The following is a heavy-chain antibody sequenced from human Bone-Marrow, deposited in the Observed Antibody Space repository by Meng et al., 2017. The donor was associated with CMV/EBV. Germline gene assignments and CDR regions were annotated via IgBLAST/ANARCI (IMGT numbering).Heavy chain of an antibody. J-gene: IGHJ4*02. CDR3: VSTYYDFW. CDR1: GFTFSSYE. CDR2: ISSSGNIK. Sequence: GGSLRLSCAASGFTFSSYEMNWVRQAPGKGLEWISYISSSGNIKYYADSVKGRFTISRDNAKNSLFLQMNTLRAEDTAVYHCVSTYYDFWWGQGTLGTAS. D-gene: IGHD3-3*01. V-gene: IGHV3-48*03.